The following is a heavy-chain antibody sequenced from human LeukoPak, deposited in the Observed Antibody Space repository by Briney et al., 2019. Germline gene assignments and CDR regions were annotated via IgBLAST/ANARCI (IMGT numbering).Heavy chain of an antibody. D-gene: IGHD2-21*02. V-gene: IGHV1-69*05. CDR1: GATVSSYA. J-gene: IGHJ6*04. CDR3: ARGVVTPPPLMVV. CDR2: IIPIFGTA. Sequence: SVKGSCKASGATVSSYAISWVRQAPAQGLEWMGGIIPIFGTANYAQKFQGRVTITTDESTSTGYMELSSLRSEDTAVYYCARGVVTPPPLMVVWGKGATVTVSS.